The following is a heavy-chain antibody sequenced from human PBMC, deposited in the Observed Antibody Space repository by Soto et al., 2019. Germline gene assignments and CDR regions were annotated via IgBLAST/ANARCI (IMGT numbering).Heavy chain of an antibody. CDR2: INHSGST. CDR1: GGSFSGYY. J-gene: IGHJ1*01. Sequence: PSETLSLTCAVYGGSFSGYYWSWIRQPPGKGLEWIGEINHSGSTNYNPSLKSRVTISVDTSKNQFSLKLSSVTAADTAVYYCARGIRAIQHWGQGTLVTVSS. CDR3: ARGIRAIQH. V-gene: IGHV4-34*01.